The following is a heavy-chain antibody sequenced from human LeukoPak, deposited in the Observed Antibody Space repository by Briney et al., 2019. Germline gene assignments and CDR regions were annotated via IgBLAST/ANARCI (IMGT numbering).Heavy chain of an antibody. V-gene: IGHV1-2*02. CDR1: GYTFTGYY. Sequence: ASVKVSFKASGYTFTGYYMHWVRQAPGQGLEWMGWINPNSGGTNYAQKFQGRVTITRDTSISTAYMELSRLRSDDTAVYYCARGRYSGSYLLDSWGQGPLATVSS. CDR3: ARGRYSGSYLLDS. D-gene: IGHD1-26*01. CDR2: INPNSGGT. J-gene: IGHJ4*02.